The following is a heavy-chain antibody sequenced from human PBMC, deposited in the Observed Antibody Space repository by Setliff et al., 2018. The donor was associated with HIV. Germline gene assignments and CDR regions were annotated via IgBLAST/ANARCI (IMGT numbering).Heavy chain of an antibody. CDR3: VRGGAIHEGDGLDV. CDR2: VNQSGDT. Sequence: LSLTCAVYNESLSESFWSWIRQPPGKRLEWIGEVNQSGDTKSNPSLKSRVTISVDTSKKQFSLRLTSVTAADTALYYCVRGGAIHEGDGLDVWSLGKLVTVS. V-gene: IGHV4-34*01. D-gene: IGHD3-3*01. CDR1: NESLSESF. J-gene: IGHJ3*01.